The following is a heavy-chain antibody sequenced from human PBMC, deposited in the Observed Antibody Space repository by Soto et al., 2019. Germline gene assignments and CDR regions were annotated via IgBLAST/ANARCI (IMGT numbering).Heavy chain of an antibody. CDR1: GYTFTSYD. CDR3: ARERPDGARLDP. D-gene: IGHD6-6*01. J-gene: IGHJ5*02. Sequence: ASVKVSCKASGYTFTSYDINWVRQATGQGLEYLGWMNPNSGNTGYVQKFQGRVTISVDTSKNQFSLKLSSVTAADTAVYYCARERPDGARLDPWGQGTLVTVSS. V-gene: IGHV1-8*02. CDR2: MNPNSGNT.